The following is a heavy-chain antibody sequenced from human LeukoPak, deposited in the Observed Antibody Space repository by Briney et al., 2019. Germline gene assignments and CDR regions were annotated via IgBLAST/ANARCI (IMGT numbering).Heavy chain of an antibody. V-gene: IGHV3-30*02. CDR2: IRYDGSNK. D-gene: IGHD6-19*01. CDR3: ARDSGSSGWYGY. Sequence: GGSLRLSCAASGFTFSSYGMHWVRQAPGKGLEWVAFIRYDGSNKYYADSVKGRFTISRDNSKNTLYLQMNSLRAEDAAVYYCARDSGSSGWYGYWGQGTLVTVSS. J-gene: IGHJ4*02. CDR1: GFTFSSYG.